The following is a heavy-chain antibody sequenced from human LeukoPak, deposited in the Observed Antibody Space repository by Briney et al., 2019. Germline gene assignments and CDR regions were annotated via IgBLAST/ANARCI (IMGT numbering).Heavy chain of an antibody. CDR1: GGSISSYY. V-gene: IGHV4-59*08. CDR2: IYHSGNT. D-gene: IGHD3-16*01. Sequence: SETLSLTCTVSGGSISSYYWSWIRQTPGKGLEWIGYIYHSGNTNYNPSLKSRVTIPVDSSKNQFSLKLSSVTAADTAVYYCARHGGFVPYFDYWGQGTLVTVSS. J-gene: IGHJ4*02. CDR3: ARHGGFVPYFDY.